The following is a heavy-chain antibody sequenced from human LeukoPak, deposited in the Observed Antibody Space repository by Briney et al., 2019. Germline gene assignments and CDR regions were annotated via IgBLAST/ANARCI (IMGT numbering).Heavy chain of an antibody. CDR1: GGSIRSYY. CDR2: IFYSGTT. J-gene: IGHJ4*02. Sequence: SETLSLTCTVSGGSIRSYYWSWIRQPPGKGLEWIGNIFYSGTTDYNPSLKSRVTISVDTSKNQFSLKLSSVTAADTAVYYCARGSIVATRFDYWGQGTLVTVSS. CDR3: ARGSIVATRFDY. V-gene: IGHV4-59*01. D-gene: IGHD5-12*01.